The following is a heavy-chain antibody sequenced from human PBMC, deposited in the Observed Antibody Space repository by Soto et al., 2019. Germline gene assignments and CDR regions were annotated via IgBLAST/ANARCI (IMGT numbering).Heavy chain of an antibody. D-gene: IGHD4-17*01. Sequence: ASVKVSCKASGYTFTGYYMHWVRQAPGRGLEWMGWINPNSGGTNYAQKFQGWVTMTRDTSISTAYMELSRLRSDDTAVYYCARGIVTDYGDSSDAFDIWGQGTMVTVSS. CDR2: INPNSGGT. CDR3: ARGIVTDYGDSSDAFDI. J-gene: IGHJ3*02. V-gene: IGHV1-2*04. CDR1: GYTFTGYY.